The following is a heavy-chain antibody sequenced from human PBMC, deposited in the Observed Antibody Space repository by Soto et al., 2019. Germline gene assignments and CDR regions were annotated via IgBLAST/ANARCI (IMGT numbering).Heavy chain of an antibody. D-gene: IGHD1-26*01. CDR3: ARRVGATPRAFYFDY. V-gene: IGHV3-48*03. CDR2: ISSSGSTI. Sequence: PGGSLRLSCAASGFPFSPYEMNWVRQAPGSGLEWLSYISSSGSTIYYADSVKGRFTISRDNVKNSLYLQMNSLRAEDTAVYYCARRVGATPRAFYFDYWGQGTLVTVSS. CDR1: GFPFSPYE. J-gene: IGHJ4*02.